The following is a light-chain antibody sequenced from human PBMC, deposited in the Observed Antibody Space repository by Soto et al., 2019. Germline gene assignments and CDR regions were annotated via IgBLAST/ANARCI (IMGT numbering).Light chain of an antibody. J-gene: IGLJ1*01. CDR1: SSNIGAGYD. CDR2: GNT. Sequence: QSVLTQPPSVSGAPGQRVTISCTGSSSNIGAGYDVHWYQQLPGTAPKLLIYGNTNRPSGVPDRFSGSKSGASASLAITGLQAEDEADYYCQSYDSSLSVLYAFGCGTKVTVL. V-gene: IGLV1-40*01. CDR3: QSYDSSLSVLYA.